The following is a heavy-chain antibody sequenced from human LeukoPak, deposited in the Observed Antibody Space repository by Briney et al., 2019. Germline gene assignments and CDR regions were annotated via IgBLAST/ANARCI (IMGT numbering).Heavy chain of an antibody. Sequence: GGSLRLSCAASGFTFSNYGMNWVRQAPGKGLEWVSGMSGSGVSTYYADSVKGRFIISRDNSKNTLYLQMNGLRPEDTAVYFCAKDWGNKFASGSSYLDSWGQGTLVTVSS. CDR2: MSGSGVST. J-gene: IGHJ4*02. CDR3: AKDWGNKFASGSSYLDS. D-gene: IGHD3-10*01. CDR1: GFTFSNYG. V-gene: IGHV3-23*01.